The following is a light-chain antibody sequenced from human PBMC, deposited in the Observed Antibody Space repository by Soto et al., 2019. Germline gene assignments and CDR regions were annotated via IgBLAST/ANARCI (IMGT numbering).Light chain of an antibody. V-gene: IGLV2-14*01. J-gene: IGLJ1*01. Sequence: QSALTQPASVSGSPGQSITISCTGTSSDVGGYNYVSWYQQHPGKAPQLIIYEVSNRPSGVSYRFSGSKSGNTASLTISGLQAEDEADYYCSSYTNYNTLDVFGTGTKATVL. CDR1: SSDVGGYNY. CDR2: EVS. CDR3: SSYTNYNTLDV.